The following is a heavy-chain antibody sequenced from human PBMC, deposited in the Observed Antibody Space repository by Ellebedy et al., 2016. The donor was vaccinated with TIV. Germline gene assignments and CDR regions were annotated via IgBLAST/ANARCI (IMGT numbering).Heavy chain of an antibody. CDR1: GFTFRNYA. Sequence: GESLKISCAASGFTFRNYAMSWVRQAPGKGLEWVSVIGARGDSTYYADSVKGRFTISRDNAKNSLYLQMNSLRAEDTAVYYCARSFDPAAPFDYWGQGTLVTVSS. V-gene: IGHV3-23*01. D-gene: IGHD3-9*01. CDR2: IGARGDST. J-gene: IGHJ4*02. CDR3: ARSFDPAAPFDY.